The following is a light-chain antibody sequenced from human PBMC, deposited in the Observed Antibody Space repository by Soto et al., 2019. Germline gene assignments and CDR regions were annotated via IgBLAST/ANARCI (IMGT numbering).Light chain of an antibody. CDR1: QNIERY. J-gene: IGKJ2*01. CDR2: AAA. V-gene: IGKV1-39*01. CDR3: QQTHSTIHS. Sequence: DIQMPQSPSSLSASIGGTITISCRASQNIERYLNWYQKKEGRAPQLLMFAAANLESGVPSRFRGSGSGTDFTLTISSLQPEDVATYYCQQTHSTIHSFGQGTKVDIK.